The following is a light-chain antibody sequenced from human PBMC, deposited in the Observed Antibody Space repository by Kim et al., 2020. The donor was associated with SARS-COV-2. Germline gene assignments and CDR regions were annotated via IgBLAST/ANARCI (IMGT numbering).Light chain of an antibody. J-gene: IGKJ1*01. CDR1: QDISNC. CDR3: QKCDSAPWT. Sequence: GDRVTITCRASQDISNCLAWFQLKPGKAPKLLIYAASALQPGVPSRFSGSGSGTDFTLTVTSLQPEDVATYYCQKCDSAPWTFGQGTKVDIK. V-gene: IGKV1-27*01. CDR2: AAS.